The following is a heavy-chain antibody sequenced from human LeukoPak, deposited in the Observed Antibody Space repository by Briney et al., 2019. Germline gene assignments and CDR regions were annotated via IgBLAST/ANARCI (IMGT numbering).Heavy chain of an antibody. CDR3: ARGRKYQLLEDP. CDR2: IYYSGST. J-gene: IGHJ5*02. Sequence: SQTLSLTCTVSGCSISSGGSYWSWIRQHPGKGLEWIGYIYYSGSTYYNPSLKSRVTISVDTSKNQFSLKLSSVTAADTAVYYCARGRKYQLLEDPWGQGTLVTVSS. V-gene: IGHV4-31*03. D-gene: IGHD2-2*01. CDR1: GCSISSGGSY.